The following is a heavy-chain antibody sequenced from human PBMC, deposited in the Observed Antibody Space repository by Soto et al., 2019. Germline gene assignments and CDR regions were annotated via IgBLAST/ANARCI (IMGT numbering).Heavy chain of an antibody. Sequence: PGGSLRLSCAASGFTFGSYAMSWVRQAPGKGLEWVSAISGSGGSTYYADSVKGRFTISRDNSKNTLYLQMNSLRAEDTAVYYCAKAVRYGGNSDGMDVWGQGTTVTVSS. V-gene: IGHV3-23*01. D-gene: IGHD2-21*02. CDR2: ISGSGGST. CDR3: AKAVRYGGNSDGMDV. CDR1: GFTFGSYA. J-gene: IGHJ6*02.